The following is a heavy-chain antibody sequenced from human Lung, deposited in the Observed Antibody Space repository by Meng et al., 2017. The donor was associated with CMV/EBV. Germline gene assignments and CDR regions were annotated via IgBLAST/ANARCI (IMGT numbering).Heavy chain of an antibody. D-gene: IGHD2-2*01. J-gene: IGHJ6*02. Sequence: SXXVSXKASGYTFTSYDINWVRQATGQGLEWMGWINPIRGIANYAQKFQGRVTITANKSTSTAYMELSSLRSEDTAVYYCASGGYCSSTSCPYYHYYGMDVWXQGNXVTVSS. CDR2: INPIRGIA. V-gene: IGHV1-69*10. CDR1: GYTFTSYD. CDR3: ASGGYCSSTSCPYYHYYGMDV.